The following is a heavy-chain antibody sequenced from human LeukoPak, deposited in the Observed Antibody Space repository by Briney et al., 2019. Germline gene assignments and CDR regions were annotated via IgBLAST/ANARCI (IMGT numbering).Heavy chain of an antibody. CDR1: RGSISRPN. V-gene: IGHV4-59*11. Sequence: SETLSLTCTVSRGSISRPNWSWSRQPPGKGLEWIGYIYYSGSTNYNPSLKSRVTISVDTSKNQFSLKLSSVTAADTAVYYCARHSALTRTTFGAFDIWGQGTMVTVSS. CDR3: ARHSALTRTTFGAFDI. J-gene: IGHJ3*02. D-gene: IGHD1-20*01. CDR2: IYYSGST.